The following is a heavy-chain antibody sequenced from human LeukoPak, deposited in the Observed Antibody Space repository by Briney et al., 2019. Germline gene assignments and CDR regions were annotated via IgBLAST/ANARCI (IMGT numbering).Heavy chain of an antibody. V-gene: IGHV1-2*02. CDR2: INPNSGGT. J-gene: IGHJ5*02. CDR3: ARNYYDSSGSGP. CDR1: GYTFTSYD. Sequence: ASVKVSCKASGYTFTSYDINWVRQATGQGLEWMGWINPNSGGTNYAQKFQGRVTMTRDTSISTAYMELSRLRSDDTAVYYCARNYYDSSGSGPWGQGTLVTVSS. D-gene: IGHD3-22*01.